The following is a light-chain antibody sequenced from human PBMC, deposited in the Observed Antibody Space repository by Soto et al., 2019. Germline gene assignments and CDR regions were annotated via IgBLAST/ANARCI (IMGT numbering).Light chain of an antibody. CDR3: QQYDSHPMYT. Sequence: IQLTQSPSSLSASVGDTVTITCRASQAIGSYFAWYQQRPGTAPKLLIYSASTLHSGVPSRFSGSGSGTDFTLTISSLQPEDFATYYCQQYDSHPMYTFGQGTKVEI. J-gene: IGKJ2*01. V-gene: IGKV1-9*01. CDR1: QAIGSY. CDR2: SAS.